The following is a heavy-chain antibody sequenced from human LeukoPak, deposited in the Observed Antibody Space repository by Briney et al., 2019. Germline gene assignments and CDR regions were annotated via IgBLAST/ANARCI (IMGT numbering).Heavy chain of an antibody. CDR1: GFTFSSYG. CDR3: AKEGLSDRYSGYDFFGY. Sequence: GGSLRLSCAASGFTFSSYGMHWVRQAPGKGLEWVAVISYDGSNKYYADSVKGRFTISRDNSKNTLYLQMNSLRAEDTAVYYCAKEGLSDRYSGYDFFGYWGQGTLVTVSS. J-gene: IGHJ4*02. D-gene: IGHD5-12*01. V-gene: IGHV3-30*18. CDR2: ISYDGSNK.